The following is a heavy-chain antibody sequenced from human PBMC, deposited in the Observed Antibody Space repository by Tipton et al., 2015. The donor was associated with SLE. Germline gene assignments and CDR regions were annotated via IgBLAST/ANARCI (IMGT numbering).Heavy chain of an antibody. CDR3: ARVQAYEGFDP. CDR2: IYYSGST. Sequence: TLSLTCTVSNGSITSLYDYWGWVRQPPGEGLEWIGSIYYSGSTYYNPSLKSRVTISVDTSKNQFSLKLSSVTAADTAVYYCARVQAYEGFDPWGQGTLVTVSS. J-gene: IGHJ5*02. D-gene: IGHD3-16*01. V-gene: IGHV4-39*07. CDR1: NGSITSLYDY.